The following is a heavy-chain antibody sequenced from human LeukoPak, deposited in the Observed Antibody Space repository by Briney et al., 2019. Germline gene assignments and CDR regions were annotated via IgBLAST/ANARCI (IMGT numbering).Heavy chain of an antibody. CDR3: ARDGDSSSSELTIDY. CDR1: GGTFSSYA. CDR2: IIPILGIA. D-gene: IGHD6-6*01. J-gene: IGHJ4*02. Sequence: ASVKVSCKASGGTFSSYAISWVRQAPGQGLEWMGRIIPILGIANYAQKFQGRVTITADKSTSTAYMELSSLRSEDTAVYYCARDGDSSSSELTIDYWGQGTLVTVSS. V-gene: IGHV1-69*04.